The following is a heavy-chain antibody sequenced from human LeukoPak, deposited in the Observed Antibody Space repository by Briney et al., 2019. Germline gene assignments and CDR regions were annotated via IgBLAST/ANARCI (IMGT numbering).Heavy chain of an antibody. CDR3: ARDLNKYQLLAGFDP. CDR1: GYTFTSYY. D-gene: IGHD2-2*01. CDR2: INPSGGST. J-gene: IGHJ5*02. V-gene: IGHV1-46*01. Sequence: ASVKVSCKASGYTFTSYYMHWVRQAPGQGLEWMGMINPSGGSTSYAQKFQGRVTMTRDTSTSTVYMELSSLRSEDTAVYYCARDLNKYQLLAGFDPWGQGTLVTVSS.